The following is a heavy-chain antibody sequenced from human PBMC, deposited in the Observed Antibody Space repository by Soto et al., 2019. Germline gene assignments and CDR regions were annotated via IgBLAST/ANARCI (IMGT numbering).Heavy chain of an antibody. J-gene: IGHJ6*03. CDR2: INHSGST. Sequence: PSETLSLTCAVYGGSFSGYYWSWIRQPPGKGLEWIGEINHSGSTDYNPSLKSRVTISVDTSKNQFSLKLSSVTAADTAVYYCARGFPTPATAMGLGDKNSYYYYYYVDVWGKGTTVTVSS. CDR3: ARGFPTPATAMGLGDKNSYYYYYYVDV. CDR1: GGSFSGYY. D-gene: IGHD5-18*01. V-gene: IGHV4-34*01.